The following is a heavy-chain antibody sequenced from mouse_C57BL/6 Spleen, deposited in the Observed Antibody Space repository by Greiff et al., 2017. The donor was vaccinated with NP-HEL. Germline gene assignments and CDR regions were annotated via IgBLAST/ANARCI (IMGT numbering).Heavy chain of an antibody. CDR2: IYPGDGDT. Sequence: VQLQQSGPELVKPGASVKISCKASGYAFSSSWMNWVKQRPGKGLEWIGRIYPGDGDTNYNGKFKGKATLTADKSSSTAYMQLSSLTSEDSSVYFCARTPYYGSSYYAMDYWGQGTSVTVSS. J-gene: IGHJ4*01. CDR3: ARTPYYGSSYYAMDY. CDR1: GYAFSSSW. D-gene: IGHD1-1*01. V-gene: IGHV1-82*01.